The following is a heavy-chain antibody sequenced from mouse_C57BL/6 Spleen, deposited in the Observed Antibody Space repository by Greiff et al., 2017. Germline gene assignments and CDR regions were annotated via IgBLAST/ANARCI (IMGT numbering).Heavy chain of an antibody. J-gene: IGHJ4*01. CDR3: TTHYDYDVLYAMDY. Sequence: VQLQQSGAELVRPGASVKLSCTASGFNIKDYYMHWVKQRPEQGLEWIGRIDPEDGDTEYAPKFQGKDTMTADTSSNTAYLQLSSLTSEDTAVYYCTTHYDYDVLYAMDYWGQGTSVTVSS. CDR2: IDPEDGDT. V-gene: IGHV14-1*01. CDR1: GFNIKDYY. D-gene: IGHD2-4*01.